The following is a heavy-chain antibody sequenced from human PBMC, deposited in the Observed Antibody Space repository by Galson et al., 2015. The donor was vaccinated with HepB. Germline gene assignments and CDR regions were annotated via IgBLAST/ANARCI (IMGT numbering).Heavy chain of an antibody. CDR2: IYYSGNT. Sequence: LTCAVSGGSVSSGSYYWNWIRQPPGKGLEWIGYIYYSGNTNYNPSLKSRVTISVDTSKNQFSLKLNSVTAADTAVYYCARAVVPAPAPFDYWGQGALVTVSS. CDR3: ARAVVPAPAPFDY. D-gene: IGHD2-2*01. CDR1: GGSVSSGSYY. V-gene: IGHV4-61*01. J-gene: IGHJ4*02.